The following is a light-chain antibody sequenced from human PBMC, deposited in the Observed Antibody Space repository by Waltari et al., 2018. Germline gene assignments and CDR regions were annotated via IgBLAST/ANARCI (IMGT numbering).Light chain of an antibody. Sequence: DIQMTQSPSSLIASVGDRISITCRASQNIRNYLNWYQQKPGKAPKLLIYASSSLQSGVPSRFIGSGSGTDFTLTISSLQPEDSATYYCRQSYTTFVYTFGQGTKLEIK. J-gene: IGKJ2*01. CDR1: QNIRNY. CDR3: RQSYTTFVYT. CDR2: ASS. V-gene: IGKV1-39*01.